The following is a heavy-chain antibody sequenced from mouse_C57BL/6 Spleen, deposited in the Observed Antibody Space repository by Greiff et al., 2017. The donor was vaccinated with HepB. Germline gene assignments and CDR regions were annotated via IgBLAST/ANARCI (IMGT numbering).Heavy chain of an antibody. Sequence: EVQLQQSGPGLAKPSQTLSLTCSVTGYSITSDSWNWIRKFPGNKLEYMGYIRYSGSTYYNPSLKSRISITRDTAKNQYYLQLHSVTTEDTATYYCARSLSWDFEVWGTGTTVTVSS. J-gene: IGHJ1*03. D-gene: IGHD6-1*01. V-gene: IGHV3-8*01. CDR1: GYSITSDS. CDR3: ARSLSWDFEV. CDR2: IRYSGST.